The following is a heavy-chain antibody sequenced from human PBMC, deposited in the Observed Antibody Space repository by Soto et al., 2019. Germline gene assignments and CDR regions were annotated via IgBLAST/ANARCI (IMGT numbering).Heavy chain of an antibody. CDR1: GGTFSTHD. CDR2: ITPIFGTP. Sequence: QVQLMQSGAEVKRPGSSVKVSCRASGGTFSTHDISWVRQAPGQGLEWIGGITPIFGTPNFAQRFQARVTISADGSTSTSYMEVSSLRSEDTAVYYCVMEVRLRGVAVDYWGQGTLVTVSS. D-gene: IGHD3-10*01. CDR3: VMEVRLRGVAVDY. J-gene: IGHJ4*02. V-gene: IGHV1-69*01.